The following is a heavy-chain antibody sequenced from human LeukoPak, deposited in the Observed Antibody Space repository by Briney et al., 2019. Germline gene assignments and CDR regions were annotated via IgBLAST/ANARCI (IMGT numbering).Heavy chain of an antibody. CDR3: ATYGQLRGIDY. CDR1: GGTFSSYA. Sequence: ASVKVSCKASGGTFSSYAISWVRQAPGQGLEWMGWISAYNGNTNYAQKLQGRVTMTTDTSTSTAYMELSSLRSEDTAVYYCATYGQLRGIDYWGQGTLVTVSS. V-gene: IGHV1-18*01. J-gene: IGHJ4*02. D-gene: IGHD6-6*01. CDR2: ISAYNGNT.